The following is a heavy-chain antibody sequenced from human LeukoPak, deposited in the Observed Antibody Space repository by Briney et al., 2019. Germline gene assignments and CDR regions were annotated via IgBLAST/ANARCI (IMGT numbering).Heavy chain of an antibody. V-gene: IGHV3-30*03. CDR2: ITYDGYYK. Sequence: PGGSLRLSCAASGFTFTNYGMHWVRQAPGKGLEWVALITYDGYYKYYSDSVKGRFTISRDNSKNTLYLQMNSLRAEDTAVYYCARLIGIVVVTTSYFDYWGQGTLVTVSS. D-gene: IGHD3-22*01. J-gene: IGHJ4*02. CDR3: ARLIGIVVVTTSYFDY. CDR1: GFTFTNYG.